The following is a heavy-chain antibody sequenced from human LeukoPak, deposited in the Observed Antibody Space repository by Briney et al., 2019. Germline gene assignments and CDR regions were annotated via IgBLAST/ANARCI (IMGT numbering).Heavy chain of an antibody. CDR3: AKDQVGAIASWIDY. Sequence: GGSLRLSCAASGLTVSSNYMTWVRQAPGKGLEWVAVISYDGSNKYYADSVKGRFTISRDNSKNTLYLQMNSLRAEDTAVYYCAKDQVGAIASWIDYWGQGTLVTVSS. D-gene: IGHD1-26*01. V-gene: IGHV3-30*18. J-gene: IGHJ4*02. CDR2: ISYDGSNK. CDR1: GLTVSSNY.